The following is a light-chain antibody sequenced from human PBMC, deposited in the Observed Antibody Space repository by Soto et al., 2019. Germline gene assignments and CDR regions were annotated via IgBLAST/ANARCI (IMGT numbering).Light chain of an antibody. CDR1: SSDVGGYNY. Sequence: QSALTQPASVSGXPGQSXTIXXTGTSSDVGGYNYVSWYQQHPGKAPKLMIYDVSNRPSGVSNRFSGSKSGNTASLTISGLQAEDEADYYCSSYTSSSTVVFGGGTKVTVL. CDR3: SSYTSSSTVV. J-gene: IGLJ2*01. CDR2: DVS. V-gene: IGLV2-14*01.